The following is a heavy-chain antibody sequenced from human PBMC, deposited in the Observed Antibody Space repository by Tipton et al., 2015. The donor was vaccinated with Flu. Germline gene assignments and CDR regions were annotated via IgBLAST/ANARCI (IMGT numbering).Heavy chain of an antibody. J-gene: IGHJ3*02. CDR3: AKGGYMTYDGFDK. Sequence: SLRLSCAASGSTFNSYAMSWVRQAPGKGLEWVSVISVSGSSRYYADSVKGRFTISRDNSKNTLFLQMSSLRVEDTALYYCAKGGYMTYDGFDKWGQGTLVTVSA. CDR2: ISVSGSSR. D-gene: IGHD1-1*01. CDR1: GSTFNSYA. V-gene: IGHV3-23*01.